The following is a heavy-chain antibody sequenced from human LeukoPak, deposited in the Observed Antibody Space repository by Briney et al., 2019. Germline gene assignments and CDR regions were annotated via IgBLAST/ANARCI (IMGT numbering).Heavy chain of an antibody. CDR2: IYTSGST. Sequence: SEALSLTCTVSGGSISSYHWSWVRQPAGKGLEWIGLIYTSGSTNYNPSLKSRVTMSVDTSKNQFSLKLSSVTAADTAVYYCARDLLKDDDYGDPPANWLDPWGQGTLVTVSS. D-gene: IGHD4-17*01. CDR3: ARDLLKDDDYGDPPANWLDP. V-gene: IGHV4-4*07. CDR1: GGSISSYH. J-gene: IGHJ5*02.